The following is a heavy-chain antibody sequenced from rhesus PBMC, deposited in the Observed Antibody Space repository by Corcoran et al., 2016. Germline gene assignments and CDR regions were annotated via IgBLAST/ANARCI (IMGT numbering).Heavy chain of an antibody. CDR3: ARYASDSSSDGCFDY. CDR2: IYCSGGGT. V-gene: IGHV4-106*01. J-gene: IGHJ4*01. D-gene: IGHD6-13*01. Sequence: QVQLQESGPGLVKPSETLSLTCAVSGGSISDDYYWSWIRQRPGKGLEWIGYIYCSGGGTNYNPSLNKRVTISLDPSKNHFSLKLNSVTAADTAVYYCARYASDSSSDGCFDYWGQGVLVTVSS. CDR1: GGSISDDYY.